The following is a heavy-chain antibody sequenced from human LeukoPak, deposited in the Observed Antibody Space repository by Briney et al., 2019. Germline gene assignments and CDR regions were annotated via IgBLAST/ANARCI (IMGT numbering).Heavy chain of an antibody. J-gene: IGHJ4*02. CDR3: ARDPDPMFRGVMDVI. D-gene: IGHD3-10*01. Sequence: PGGSLRLSCAASGFKFSDHYIDWVRQAPGKGLEWVGRSRNKASSYTTEYAASVEGRFTISRDVSESSLYLQMNSLRTEDAAVYYCARDPDPMFRGVMDVIWGQGTLVTVSS. CDR1: GFKFSDHY. V-gene: IGHV3-72*01. CDR2: SRNKASSYTT.